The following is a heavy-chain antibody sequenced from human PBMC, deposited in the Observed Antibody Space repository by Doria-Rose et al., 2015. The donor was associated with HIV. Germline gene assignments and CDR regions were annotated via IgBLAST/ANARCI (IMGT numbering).Heavy chain of an antibody. J-gene: IGHJ4*02. V-gene: IGHV2-26*01. Sequence: QVTLKESGPVLVKPTETLTLTCTVSGVSLSSPGMGVSWIRQPPGKALEWLADIFSDDERSYKTSLKSRRTISSGTAKGQVFLTMTDMDPVDTATYYCARRKSSRWYHRYYFDCWGQGTLVIGSA. CDR2: IFSDDER. D-gene: IGHD6-13*01. CDR3: ARRKSSRWYHRYYFDC. CDR1: GVSLSSPGMG.